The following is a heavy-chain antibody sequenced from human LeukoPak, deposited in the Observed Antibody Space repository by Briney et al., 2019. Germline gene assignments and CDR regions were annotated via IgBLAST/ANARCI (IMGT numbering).Heavy chain of an antibody. V-gene: IGHV3-23*01. Sequence: GGSLRLSCAASGFAFGSEAMSWVRQSPARGLEWVASISPGGGTTYYADYVKGRFTISRDNSKNTLYLQMGSLRTEDMAVYYCAIALSDAFDIWGQGTMVTVSS. J-gene: IGHJ3*02. CDR2: ISPGGGTT. CDR3: AIALSDAFDI. CDR1: GFAFGSEA.